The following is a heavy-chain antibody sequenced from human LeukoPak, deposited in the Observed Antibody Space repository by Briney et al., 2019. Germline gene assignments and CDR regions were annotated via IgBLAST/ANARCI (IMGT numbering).Heavy chain of an antibody. J-gene: IGHJ4*02. CDR2: INPSGGST. CDR3: ARVEWELSVWIDY. Sequence: ASVKVSCKASGYTFTSYYMHWVRQAPGQGLEWMGIINPSGGSTSYAQKFQGRVTMTTDTSTSTAYMELRSLRSDDTAVYYCARVEWELSVWIDYWGQGTLVTVSS. D-gene: IGHD1-26*01. V-gene: IGHV1-46*01. CDR1: GYTFTSYY.